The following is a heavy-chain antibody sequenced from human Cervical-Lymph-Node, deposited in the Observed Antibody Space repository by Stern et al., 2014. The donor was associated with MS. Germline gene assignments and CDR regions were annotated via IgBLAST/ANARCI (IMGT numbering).Heavy chain of an antibody. Sequence: EDQLVESGAEVRKPGASLKISCKTSGYRFINNWIAWVRQAPGKGLEWIGIIYPGDSDVRYSPSFQGHVSISVDKSISTAYLQWNSLKASDTAVYYCARWSVACDSWGQGALITVSS. V-gene: IGHV5-51*03. D-gene: IGHD2-21*01. CDR2: IYPGDSDV. CDR1: GYRFINNW. CDR3: ARWSVACDS. J-gene: IGHJ4*02.